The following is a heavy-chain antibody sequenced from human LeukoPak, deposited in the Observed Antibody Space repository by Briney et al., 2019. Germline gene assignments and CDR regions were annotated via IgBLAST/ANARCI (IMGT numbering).Heavy chain of an antibody. Sequence: GGSLRLSCAASGFTLSSYWMDWVRQAPGIGLVWVAGISRDGSTTTYAGSVKGRFTISRDNAKNTLYLQMNSLRAEDTAVYYCARVRLRSGYDTIDYWGQGTLVPVSS. CDR3: ARVRLRSGYDTIDY. CDR1: GFTLSSYW. J-gene: IGHJ4*02. D-gene: IGHD5-12*01. CDR2: ISRDGSTT. V-gene: IGHV3-74*01.